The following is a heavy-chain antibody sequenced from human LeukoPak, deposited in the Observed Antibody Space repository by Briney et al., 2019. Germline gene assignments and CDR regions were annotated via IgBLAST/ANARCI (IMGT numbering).Heavy chain of an antibody. CDR3: ARRRCSSTSCKFDY. CDR1: GGSISSSSYY. V-gene: IGHV4-39*01. J-gene: IGHJ4*02. D-gene: IGHD2-2*01. Sequence: SETLSLTCTVPGGSISSSSYYWGWIRQPPGKGLEWIGSIYYSGSTYYNPSLKSRVTISVDTSKNQFSLKLSSVTAADTAVYYCARRRCSSTSCKFDYWGQGTLVTVSS. CDR2: IYYSGST.